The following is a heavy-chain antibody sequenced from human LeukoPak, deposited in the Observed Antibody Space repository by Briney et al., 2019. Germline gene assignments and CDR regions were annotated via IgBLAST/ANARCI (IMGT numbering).Heavy chain of an antibody. J-gene: IGHJ4*02. CDR2: IENDGRNR. V-gene: IGHV3-30*03. CDR1: GFTFNSYG. D-gene: IGHD6-13*01. CDR3: ARDIAAAVDY. Sequence: GGSLRLSCAPSGFTFNSYGMHWVRQAPGKGLEWVAVIENDGRNRYYVDSVKGRFTISRDNAKNTLYLQMNSLRAEDTAIYYCARDIAAAVDYWGQGTLVTVSS.